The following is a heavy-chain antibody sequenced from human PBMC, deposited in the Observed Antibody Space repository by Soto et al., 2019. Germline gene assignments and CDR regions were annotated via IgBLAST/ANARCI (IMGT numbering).Heavy chain of an antibody. Sequence: ASVKVSCKASGYTFTSYGISWVRQAPGQGLEWMGWISAYNGNTNYAQKLQGRVTMTTDTSTSTAYMELRSLRSDDTAVYDCAYYYDSSGYRNYDYWGQGTLVTVSS. CDR3: AYYYDSSGYRNYDY. CDR1: GYTFTSYG. J-gene: IGHJ4*02. D-gene: IGHD3-22*01. V-gene: IGHV1-18*01. CDR2: ISAYNGNT.